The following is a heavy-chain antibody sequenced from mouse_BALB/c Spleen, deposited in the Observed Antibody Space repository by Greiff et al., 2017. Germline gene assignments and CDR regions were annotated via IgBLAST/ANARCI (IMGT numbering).Heavy chain of an antibody. CDR3: ARSRGVHGNSAWFAY. D-gene: IGHD2-1*01. J-gene: IGHJ3*01. CDR1: GYTFTSYV. CDR2: INPYNDGT. V-gene: IGHV1-14*01. Sequence: VQLKESGPELVKPGASVKMSCKASGYTFTSYVMHWVKQKPGQGLEWIGYINPYNDGTKYNEKFKGKATLTSDKSSSTAYMELSSLTSEDSAVYYCARSRGVHGNSAWFAYWGQGTLVTVSA.